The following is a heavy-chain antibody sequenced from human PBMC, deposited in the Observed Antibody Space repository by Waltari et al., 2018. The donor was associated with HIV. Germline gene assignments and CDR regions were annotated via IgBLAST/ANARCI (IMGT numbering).Heavy chain of an antibody. D-gene: IGHD3-3*01. CDR1: GYTFTSYA. J-gene: IGHJ6*02. CDR2: INAGNGNT. CDR3: ARGVRVSEHRRRRSVGYYGMDV. V-gene: IGHV1-3*01. Sequence: QVQLVQSGAEVKKPGASVKVSCKASGYTFTSYAMHWVRQAPGQRLEWMGWINAGNGNTKYSQKFQGRVTITRDTSASTAYMELSSLRSEDTAVYYCARGVRVSEHRRRRSVGYYGMDVWGQGTTVTVSS.